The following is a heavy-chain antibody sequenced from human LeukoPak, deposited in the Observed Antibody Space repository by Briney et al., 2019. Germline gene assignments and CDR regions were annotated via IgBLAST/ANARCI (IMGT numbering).Heavy chain of an antibody. CDR3: ARDMGIAARPLGY. V-gene: IGHV4-30-2*01. CDR1: GGSISSGGYY. CDR2: IYHSGST. D-gene: IGHD6-6*01. Sequence: PSETLSLTCTVSGGSISSGGYYWSWIRQPPGKGLEWIGYIYHSGSTYYNPSLKSRVTISVDRSKNQFSLKLSSVTAADTAVYYCARDMGIAARPLGYWGQGTLVTVSS. J-gene: IGHJ4*02.